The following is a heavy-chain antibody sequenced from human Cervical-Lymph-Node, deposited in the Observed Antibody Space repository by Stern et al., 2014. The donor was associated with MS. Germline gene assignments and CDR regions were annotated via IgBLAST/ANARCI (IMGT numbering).Heavy chain of an antibody. CDR3: AHSRVKYCRGGTCYSSLFDY. D-gene: IGHD2-15*01. CDR2: IYCDDDK. J-gene: IGHJ4*02. CDR1: GFSVTTAGVG. Sequence: QITLKESGPTLVKPTQTVTLTCTLSGFSVTTAGVGVGWIRQPPGKALEWLALIYCDDDKLYSPSLKNRLTITKDTSINQVVLTMTNVDPVDTATYYCAHSRVKYCRGGTCYSSLFDYWGQGTLVTVSS. V-gene: IGHV2-5*02.